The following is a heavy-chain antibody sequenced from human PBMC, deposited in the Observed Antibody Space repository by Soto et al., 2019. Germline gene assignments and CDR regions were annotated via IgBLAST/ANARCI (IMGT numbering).Heavy chain of an antibody. V-gene: IGHV4-30-4*01. Sequence: SETLSLTCTVSGGSISSGDYYWSWIRQPPGKGLEWVGYVYYSGSTYYNPSLKSRVTISVDTSKNQFSLKLSSVTAADTAVYYCARDHYVYDILTGYGYYYGMDVWGQGTTVTVSS. CDR1: GGSISSGDYY. CDR3: ARDHYVYDILTGYGYYYGMDV. D-gene: IGHD3-9*01. CDR2: VYYSGST. J-gene: IGHJ6*02.